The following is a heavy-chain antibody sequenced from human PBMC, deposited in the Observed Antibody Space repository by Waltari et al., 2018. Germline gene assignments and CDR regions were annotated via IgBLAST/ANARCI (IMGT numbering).Heavy chain of an antibody. D-gene: IGHD3-10*01. CDR1: GYRFPSHD. J-gene: IGHJ5*02. CDR2: MNTDSGST. V-gene: IGHV1-8*01. Sequence: QVQLVQSGAEVRKPGASLKVSCKASGYRFPSHDINWVRQATGQGLEWMGWMNTDSGSTDYAREFQGRISRTRNTSISTAYMELSSLTFDDTAVYYCARGGVYGSGNNWFDLWGQGTQVTVSS. CDR3: ARGGVYGSGNNWFDL.